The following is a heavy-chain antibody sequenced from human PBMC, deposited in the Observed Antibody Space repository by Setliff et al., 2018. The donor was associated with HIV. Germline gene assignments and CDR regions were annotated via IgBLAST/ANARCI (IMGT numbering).Heavy chain of an antibody. J-gene: IGHJ4*02. Sequence: LSLTCTVSGVSVRSGEHWTWVRQAPGKGLEWVAVISYDGSNKYYADSVKGRFTISRDNSRDTLYLEMNSLRAEDTAVYYCATGFATSHWGQGTLVTVSS. CDR3: ATGFATSH. D-gene: IGHD1-26*01. CDR1: GVSVRSGE. V-gene: IGHV3-30-3*01. CDR2: ISYDGSNK.